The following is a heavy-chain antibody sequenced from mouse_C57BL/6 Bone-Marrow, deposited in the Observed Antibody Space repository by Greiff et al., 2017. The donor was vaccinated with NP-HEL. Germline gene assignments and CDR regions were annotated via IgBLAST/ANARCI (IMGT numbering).Heavy chain of an antibody. J-gene: IGHJ1*03. CDR2: INPNNGGT. Sequence: EVQLQQSGPELVKPGASVKIPCKASGYTFTDYNMDWVKQSHGKSLEWIGDINPNNGGTIYNQKFKGKATLTVDKSSSTAYMELRSLTSEDTAVYYCARGEDGSSYYWYFDVWGTGTTVTVSS. D-gene: IGHD1-1*01. CDR3: ARGEDGSSYYWYFDV. CDR1: GYTFTDYN. V-gene: IGHV1-18*01.